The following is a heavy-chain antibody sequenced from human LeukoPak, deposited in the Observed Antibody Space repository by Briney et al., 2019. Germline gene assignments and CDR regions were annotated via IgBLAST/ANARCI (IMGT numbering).Heavy chain of an antibody. V-gene: IGHV4-34*01. CDR2: INHSGST. CDR1: GGSFSGYY. Sequence: SETLSLTCAVYGGSFSGYYWSWIRQPPGKGLEWIGEINHSGSTNYNPSLKSRVTISVDTSKNQFSLKLSSVTAADTAVYYCARDLSRITIFGVVLRYMDVWGKGTTVTVSS. J-gene: IGHJ6*03. CDR3: ARDLSRITIFGVVLRYMDV. D-gene: IGHD3-3*01.